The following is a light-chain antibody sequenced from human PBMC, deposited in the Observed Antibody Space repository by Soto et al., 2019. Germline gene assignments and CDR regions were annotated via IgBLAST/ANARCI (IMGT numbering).Light chain of an antibody. J-gene: IGLJ1*01. Sequence: QSALTQPPSVSGSPGQSVTISCTGTSRDVGSYNRVSWYQQPPGTAPKLMIYEVSSRPSGVPDRFSGSKSGNTASLTISGLQAEDEADYYCSSYTSSSTFVFGTGTKVTVL. V-gene: IGLV2-18*02. CDR1: SRDVGSYNR. CDR3: SSYTSSSTFV. CDR2: EVS.